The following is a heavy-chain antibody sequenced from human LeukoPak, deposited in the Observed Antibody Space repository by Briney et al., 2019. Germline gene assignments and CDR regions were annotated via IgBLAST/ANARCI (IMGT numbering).Heavy chain of an antibody. Sequence: ASVKVSCKASGYTFTSYGLSWVRPAPGQGLEWMGWISTYNDNTHYAQKFRGRVTMTTDTSTNTAYMELRSLRSDDTAVYYCARDIDPNYGDSYLDYWGQGTLVTVSS. CDR3: ARDIDPNYGDSYLDY. CDR2: ISTYNDNT. J-gene: IGHJ4*02. V-gene: IGHV1-18*01. CDR1: GYTFTSYG. D-gene: IGHD4-17*01.